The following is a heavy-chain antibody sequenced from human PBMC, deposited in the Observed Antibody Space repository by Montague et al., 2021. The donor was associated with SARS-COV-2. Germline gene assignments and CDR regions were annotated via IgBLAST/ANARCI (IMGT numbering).Heavy chain of an antibody. D-gene: IGHD2-15*01. CDR2: IYYTGSP. CDR1: GGSISSSSCY. J-gene: IGHJ3*02. Sequence: SETLSLTCTVSGGSISSSSCYWGWIRQPPGKGLEWIGSIYYTGSPYYNPSLKSRVTISVDTSKNQFSLNLSSVTAADTAVYYCARRARWNIVVVVGDRHACDIWGQGTMVTVSS. CDR3: ARRARWNIVVVVGDRHACDI. V-gene: IGHV4-39*01.